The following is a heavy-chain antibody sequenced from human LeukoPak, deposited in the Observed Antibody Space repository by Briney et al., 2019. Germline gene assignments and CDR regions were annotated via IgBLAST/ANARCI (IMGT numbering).Heavy chain of an antibody. D-gene: IGHD2-21*01. Sequence: GGSLRLSCVASGFTFRTYAMAWVRQAPGKGLEWVSIVKGGGEATYYADSVQGRLTISRDNSKNTLYLEMNSLTADDTAVYYGGKGGEISVGGIFLASWGRETLVTVS. CDR3: GKGGEISVGGIFLAS. CDR1: GFTFRTYA. V-gene: IGHV3-23*01. CDR2: VKGGGEAT. J-gene: IGHJ5*02.